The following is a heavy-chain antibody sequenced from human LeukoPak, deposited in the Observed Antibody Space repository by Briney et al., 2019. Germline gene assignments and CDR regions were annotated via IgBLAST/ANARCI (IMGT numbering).Heavy chain of an antibody. CDR2: INHSGST. D-gene: IGHD3-3*01. CDR1: GGSFSGYY. V-gene: IGHV4-34*01. J-gene: IGHJ5*02. CDR3: ARGGRTYYDYWSGYPQGWWFDP. Sequence: KPSETLSLTCAVYGGSFSGYYWSWIRQPPGKGLEWIGEINHSGSTNYNPSLKSRATISVDTSKNQFSLKLSSVTAADTAVYYCARGGRTYYDYWSGYPQGWWFDPWGQGTLVTVSS.